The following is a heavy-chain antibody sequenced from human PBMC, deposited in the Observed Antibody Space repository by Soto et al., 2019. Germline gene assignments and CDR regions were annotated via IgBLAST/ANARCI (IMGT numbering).Heavy chain of an antibody. CDR1: GYSFTNSR. V-gene: IGHV5-51*03. D-gene: IGHD3-10*01. CDR3: ARRGGFGRMYYFDY. J-gene: IGHJ4*02. CDR2: IYPGDSDT. Sequence: GESLKISCQGSGYSFTNSRIAWVRQMPGEGLEWMGIIYPGDSDTRYSPSFQGQVTISADKSINTAYLQWSSLKASDTAMYYCARRGGFGRMYYFDYWGQGTLVTVSS.